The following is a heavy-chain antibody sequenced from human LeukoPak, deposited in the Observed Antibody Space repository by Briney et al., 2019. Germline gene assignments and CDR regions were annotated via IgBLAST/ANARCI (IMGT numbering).Heavy chain of an antibody. CDR3: ARLTTCGGTCYYHDY. CDR1: GGSISSSNW. CDR2: IYHSGST. J-gene: IGHJ4*02. Sequence: PSGALSLTCAVSGGSISSSNWWSWVRQPPGKGLEWIGEIYHSGSTNYNPSLKSRVTISVDKSKNQFSLKLSSVTAADTAIYYCARLTTCGGTCYYHDYWGQGALVTVSS. V-gene: IGHV4-4*02. D-gene: IGHD2-21*01.